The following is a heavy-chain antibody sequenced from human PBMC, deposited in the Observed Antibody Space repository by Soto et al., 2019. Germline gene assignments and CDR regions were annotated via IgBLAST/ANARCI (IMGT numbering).Heavy chain of an antibody. Sequence: EVQLVESGGGLIQPGGSLRLSCAVSGFTVSNNYMSWVRQAPGKGLEGVSVIYSGGYTAYGDSVKGRFTISRDNSKNTLYFQMNGLGPSAPAFFYGAPHPGGGGYWGQGTLVTVSS. V-gene: IGHV3-53*01. D-gene: IGHD3-10*01. J-gene: IGHJ4*02. CDR1: GFTVSNNY. CDR3: APHPGGGGY. CDR2: IYSGGYT.